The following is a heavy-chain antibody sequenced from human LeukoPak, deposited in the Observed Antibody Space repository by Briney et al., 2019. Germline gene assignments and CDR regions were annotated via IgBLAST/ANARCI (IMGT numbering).Heavy chain of an antibody. CDR2: IYHSGST. V-gene: IGHV4-38-2*01. Sequence: PSETLSLTCAVSGYSISSGYYWGWIRQPPGKGLEWIGSIYHSGSTYYNPSLKSRVTISVDTSKNQFSLKLSSVTAADMAVYYCANSGSYYWGQGTLVTVSS. D-gene: IGHD1-26*01. J-gene: IGHJ4*02. CDR1: GYSISSGYY. CDR3: ANSGSYY.